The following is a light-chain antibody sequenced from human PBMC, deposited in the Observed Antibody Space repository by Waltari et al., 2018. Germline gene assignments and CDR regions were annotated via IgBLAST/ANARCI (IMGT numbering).Light chain of an antibody. CDR2: WAS. CDR3: QQYYTTPWT. V-gene: IGKV4-1*01. J-gene: IGKJ1*01. CDR1: QSVLYSSNNKNY. Sequence: DIVMTQSPDSLAVSLGERATINCKSSQSVLYSSNNKNYLGWYQQKPGQSPKLLIHWASTRESGVPDRFSGSGSGTDFTLTISSLQAEDVAVYYCQQYYTTPWTFGQGTKVEIK.